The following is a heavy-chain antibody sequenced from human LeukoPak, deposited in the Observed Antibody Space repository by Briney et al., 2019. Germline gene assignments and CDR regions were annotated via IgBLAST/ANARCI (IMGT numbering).Heavy chain of an antibody. J-gene: IGHJ5*02. CDR2: IYTSGST. V-gene: IGHV4-4*07. D-gene: IGHD3-10*01. CDR1: GGSISSYY. CDR3: ARELWFGIPDWFDP. Sequence: PSETLSLTWTVSGGSISSYYWSWIRQPAGKGLEWIGRIYTSGSTNYNPSLKSRVTMSVDTSKNQFSLKLSSVTAADTAVYYCARELWFGIPDWFDPWGQGTLVTVSS.